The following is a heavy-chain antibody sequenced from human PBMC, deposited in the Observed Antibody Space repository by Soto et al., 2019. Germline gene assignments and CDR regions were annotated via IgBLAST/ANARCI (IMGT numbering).Heavy chain of an antibody. CDR1: GFTFILYG. J-gene: IGHJ4*02. V-gene: IGHV3-30*18. CDR2: ISYDGSNQ. CDR3: AKDQASGQGSFDS. Sequence: VKLVESGGGVVQPGGSRRPSFAASGFTFILYGMHWVPQAPDKGLEWVALISYDGSNQYYADSVKGRFTISRDNSKNTLFLQMNSLRADDTAVYYCAKDQASGQGSFDSWGQGTLVTVSS.